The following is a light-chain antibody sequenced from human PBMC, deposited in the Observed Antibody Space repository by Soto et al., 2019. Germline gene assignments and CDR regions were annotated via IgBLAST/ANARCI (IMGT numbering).Light chain of an antibody. CDR2: DAA. V-gene: IGKV3-20*01. CDR1: QSVSSSY. Sequence: EIVLTQSPGTVSLSPGDGATLSCRARQSVSSSYLAWYQQKPGQAPRLLIYDAASRATGIPDRFSGSGSGTDFTLTISRLEPEDFAVYYCQQYGSSPLTFGGGTKVEIK. J-gene: IGKJ4*01. CDR3: QQYGSSPLT.